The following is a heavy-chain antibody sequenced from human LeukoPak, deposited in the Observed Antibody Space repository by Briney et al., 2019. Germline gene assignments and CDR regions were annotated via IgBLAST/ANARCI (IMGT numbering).Heavy chain of an antibody. CDR2: IYYSGST. CDR1: GGSISSYY. D-gene: IGHD2-2*01. V-gene: IGHV4-59*12. Sequence: SETLSLTCTVSGGSISSYYWSWIRQPPGKGLEWIGYIYYSGSTNYNPSLKSRVTISVDTSKNQFSLKLSSVTAADTAVYYCARDSRGRYCSSTSCYWHYYYYMDVWGKGTTVTVSS. J-gene: IGHJ6*03. CDR3: ARDSRGRYCSSTSCYWHYYYYMDV.